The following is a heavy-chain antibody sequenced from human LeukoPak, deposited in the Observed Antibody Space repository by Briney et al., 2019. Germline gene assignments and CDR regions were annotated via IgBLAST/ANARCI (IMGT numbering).Heavy chain of an antibody. Sequence: GGSLRLSCAASGFNFSSYSMNWVRQAPGKGLEWVSSISSSSSYIYYADSVKGRFTISRDNAKNSLYLQMNSLRAEDTAVYYCARDKSEMATILDYWGQGTLVTVSS. CDR1: GFNFSSYS. CDR3: ARDKSEMATILDY. V-gene: IGHV3-21*01. D-gene: IGHD5-24*01. J-gene: IGHJ4*02. CDR2: ISSSSSYI.